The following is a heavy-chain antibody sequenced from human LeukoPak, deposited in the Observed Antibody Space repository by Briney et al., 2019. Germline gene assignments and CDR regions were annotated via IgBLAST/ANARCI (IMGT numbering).Heavy chain of an antibody. CDR1: GFTVSSNY. CDR3: TRAVVVTASDS. V-gene: IGHV3-66*01. Sequence: PGGSLRLSCAASGFTVSSNYMSWVRQAPGKGLEWVSVIYSGGNTYYADSVKGRFTISRDNSNNTLYLQMNSLRAEDTAVYFCTRAVVVTASDSWGQGALVTVSS. D-gene: IGHD2-21*02. J-gene: IGHJ4*02. CDR2: IYSGGNT.